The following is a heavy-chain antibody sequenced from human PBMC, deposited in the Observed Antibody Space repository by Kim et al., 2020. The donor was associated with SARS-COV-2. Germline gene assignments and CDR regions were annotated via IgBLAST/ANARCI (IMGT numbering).Heavy chain of an antibody. Sequence: ASVKVSCKASGYTFTSYAMHWVRQAPGQRLEWMGWINAGNGNTKYSQKFQGRVTITRDTSASTAYMELSSLRSEDTDVYYCARVRMVRGPPDYWGQGTLVTVSS. D-gene: IGHD3-10*01. CDR3: ARVRMVRGPPDY. CDR1: GYTFTSYA. V-gene: IGHV1-3*01. J-gene: IGHJ4*02. CDR2: INAGNGNT.